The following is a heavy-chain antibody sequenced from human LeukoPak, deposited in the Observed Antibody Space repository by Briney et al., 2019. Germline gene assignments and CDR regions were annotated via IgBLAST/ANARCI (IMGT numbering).Heavy chain of an antibody. CDR2: IYYSGST. J-gene: IGHJ2*01. CDR1: GGSISSYY. CDR3: ARVSRQWLVRHWYFDL. V-gene: IGHV4-59*01. Sequence: PSETLSLTCTVSGGSISSYYWSWIRQPPGKGLEWIGYIYYSGSTNYNPSLKSRVTISVDTSKNQFSLKLSSVTAADTAVYYCARVSRQWLVRHWYFDLWGRGTLVTVST. D-gene: IGHD6-19*01.